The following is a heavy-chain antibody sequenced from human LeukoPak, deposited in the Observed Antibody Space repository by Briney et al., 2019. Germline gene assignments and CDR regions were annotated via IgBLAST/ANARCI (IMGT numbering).Heavy chain of an antibody. D-gene: IGHD3-9*01. CDR3: AKLLRYFDWLTHPGSFDY. CDR1: GFTFSSYD. CDR2: ISASGGST. Sequence: GGTLRLSCAASGFTFSSYDMSWVRQAPGKGLEWVSAISASGGSTYYADSVKGRFTISRDNSKNTLYLQMNSLRAEDTAIYYCAKLLRYFDWLTHPGSFDYWGQGTLVTVSS. J-gene: IGHJ4*02. V-gene: IGHV3-23*01.